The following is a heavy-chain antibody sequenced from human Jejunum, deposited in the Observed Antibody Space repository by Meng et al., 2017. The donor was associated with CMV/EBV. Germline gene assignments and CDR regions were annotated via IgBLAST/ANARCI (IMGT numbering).Heavy chain of an antibody. J-gene: IGHJ5*02. CDR3: ARDLPGGTKGTWLDL. D-gene: IGHD1-14*01. CDR1: GYTLTEFS. CDR2: FDPEDGET. Sequence: QVILVKAGAEVKKPGSSVKVSCKVSGYTLTEFSMHWVRQAPGKGLMWMGGFDPEDGETIYAQKFQGRFTMTTDTSTSTAYMELRSLRSDDTAVYYCARDLPGGTKGTWLDLWGQGTLVTVSS. V-gene: IGHV1-24*01.